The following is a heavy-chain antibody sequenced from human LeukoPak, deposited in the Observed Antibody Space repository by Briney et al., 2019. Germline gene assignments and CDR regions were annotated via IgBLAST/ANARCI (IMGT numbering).Heavy chain of an antibody. D-gene: IGHD3-10*01. CDR3: ARGWGYYGSGSYYSPLDAFDI. CDR1: GGSISSSSYY. V-gene: IGHV4-39*01. CDR2: IYYSGST. J-gene: IGHJ3*02. Sequence: PSETLSLTCTVSGGSISSSSYYWGWIRQPPGKGLEWIGSIYYSGSTYYNPSLKSRVTISVDTSKNQFSLKLSSVTAADTAVYYCARGWGYYGSGSYYSPLDAFDIWGQGTMVTVSS.